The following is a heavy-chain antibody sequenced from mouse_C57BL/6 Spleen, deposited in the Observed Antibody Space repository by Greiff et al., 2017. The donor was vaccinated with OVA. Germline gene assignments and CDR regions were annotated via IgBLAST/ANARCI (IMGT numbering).Heavy chain of an antibody. CDR3: VLYYYGSSYGYFDV. D-gene: IGHD1-1*01. CDR1: GYTFTSYW. CDR2: IHPNSGST. Sequence: VQLQQPGAELVKPGASVKLSCKASGYTFTSYWMHWVKQRPGQGLEWIGMIHPNSGSTNYNEKFKSKATLTVDKSSSTAYMQLSSLTSEDSAVYYCVLYYYGSSYGYFDVWGTGTTVTVSS. J-gene: IGHJ1*03. V-gene: IGHV1-64*01.